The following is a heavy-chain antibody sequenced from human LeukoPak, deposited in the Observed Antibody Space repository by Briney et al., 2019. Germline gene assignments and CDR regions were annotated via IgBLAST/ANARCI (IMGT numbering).Heavy chain of an antibody. Sequence: GASVKVSCKASGYTFTSYYMHWVRQAPGQGLEWMGIINPSGGSTSYAQKFQGRVTMTRDMSTSTVYMELSSLRSEDTAVYYCARTKGVSSSSPYYYYYYMGVWGKGTTVTVSS. V-gene: IGHV1-46*01. J-gene: IGHJ6*03. D-gene: IGHD6-6*01. CDR2: INPSGGST. CDR1: GYTFTSYY. CDR3: ARTKGVSSSSPYYYYYYMGV.